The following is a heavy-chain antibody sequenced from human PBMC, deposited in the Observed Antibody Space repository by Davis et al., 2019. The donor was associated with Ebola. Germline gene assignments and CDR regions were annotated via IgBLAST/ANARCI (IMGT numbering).Heavy chain of an antibody. CDR2: INPHNGNT. J-gene: IGHJ4*02. V-gene: IGHV1-18*04. D-gene: IGHD1-1*01. Sequence: ASVKVSCKASGYTFSHYGISWVRQAPGQGLEWMGWINPHNGNTNYAQNVQGRVTMTTDTSTSTAYMEVGSLRSDDTAVYYCARAQFPTTSDHWGQGTLVTVSS. CDR1: GYTFSHYG. CDR3: ARAQFPTTSDH.